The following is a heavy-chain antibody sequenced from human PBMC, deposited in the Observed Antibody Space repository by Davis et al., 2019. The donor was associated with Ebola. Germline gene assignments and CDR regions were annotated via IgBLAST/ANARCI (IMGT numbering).Heavy chain of an antibody. CDR1: GFTFSGSA. V-gene: IGHV3-73*01. J-gene: IGHJ6*02. CDR2: IRSKANSYAT. Sequence: GGSLRLSCAASGFTFSGSAMHWVRQASGKGLEWVGRIRSKANSYATAYAASVKGRFTISRDDSKNTAYLQMNSLKTEDTAVYYCTRSGLPKLESGMDVWGQGTTVTVSS. D-gene: IGHD1-1*01. CDR3: TRSGLPKLESGMDV.